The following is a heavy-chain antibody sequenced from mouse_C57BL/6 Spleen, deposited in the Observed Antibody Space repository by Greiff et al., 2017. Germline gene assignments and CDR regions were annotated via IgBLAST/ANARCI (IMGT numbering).Heavy chain of an antibody. CDR1: GFTFTDYY. D-gene: IGHD3-1*01. Sequence: EVKLVDPGGGLVQPGGSLSLSCAASGFTFTDYYMSWVRQTPGKALEWLGFIRNKANGYTTEYSASVKGRFTISRDNSKSILYLQMNALGAEDSATYYCARSTDFDYWGQGTTLTVSS. V-gene: IGHV7-3*01. J-gene: IGHJ2*01. CDR3: ARSTDFDY. CDR2: IRNKANGYTT.